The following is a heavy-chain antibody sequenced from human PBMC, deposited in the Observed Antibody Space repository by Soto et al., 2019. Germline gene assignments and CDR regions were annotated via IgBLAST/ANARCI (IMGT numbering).Heavy chain of an antibody. Sequence: GGSLRLSCAASGFTFSSYWMHWVRQAPGKGLVWVSRINSDGSSTSYADSVKGRFTISRDNAKNTLYLQMNSLRAEDTAVYYCARAPYGSGSYYSDYWGQGTLVTSPQ. J-gene: IGHJ4*02. CDR1: GFTFSSYW. CDR3: ARAPYGSGSYYSDY. D-gene: IGHD3-10*01. V-gene: IGHV3-74*01. CDR2: INSDGSST.